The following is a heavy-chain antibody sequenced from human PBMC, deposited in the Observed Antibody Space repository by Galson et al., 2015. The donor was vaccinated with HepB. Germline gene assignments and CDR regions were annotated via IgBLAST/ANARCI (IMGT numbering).Heavy chain of an antibody. J-gene: IGHJ5*02. CDR3: ATNNDYYDSSGYHP. V-gene: IGHV1-24*01. CDR1: GYTLTELS. Sequence: SVKVSCKVSGYTLTELSMHWVRQAPGKGLEWMGGFDPVDGETIYAQKFQGRVTMTEDTSTDTAYMELSSLRSEDTAVYYCATNNDYYDSSGYHPWGQGTLVTVSS. CDR2: FDPVDGET. D-gene: IGHD3-22*01.